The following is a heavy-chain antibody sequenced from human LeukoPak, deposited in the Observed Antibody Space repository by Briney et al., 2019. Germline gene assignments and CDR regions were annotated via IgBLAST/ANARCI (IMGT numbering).Heavy chain of an antibody. D-gene: IGHD2-2*01. Sequence: GGSLRLSCAASGFTFSSYSMNWVRQAPGEGLEWVSSISSSSSYIYYADSVKGRFTISRDNAKNSLYLQMNSLRAEDTAVYYCARASRDSTDYWGQGTLVTVSS. CDR3: ARASRDSTDY. J-gene: IGHJ4*02. CDR1: GFTFSSYS. V-gene: IGHV3-21*01. CDR2: ISSSSSYI.